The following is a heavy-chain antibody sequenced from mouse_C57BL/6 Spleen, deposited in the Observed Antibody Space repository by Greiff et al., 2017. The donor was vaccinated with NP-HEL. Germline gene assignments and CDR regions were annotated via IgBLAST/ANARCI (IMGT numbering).Heavy chain of an antibody. Sequence: EVQLQQSGPELVKPGASVKISCKASGYTFTDYYMNWVKQSHGKSLEWIGDINPNNGGTSYNQKFKGKATLTVDKSSSTAYMELRSLTSEDSAVYYCARVYGPYYAMDYWGQGTSVTVSS. D-gene: IGHD1-1*02. V-gene: IGHV1-26*01. CDR3: ARVYGPYYAMDY. CDR1: GYTFTDYY. J-gene: IGHJ4*01. CDR2: INPNNGGT.